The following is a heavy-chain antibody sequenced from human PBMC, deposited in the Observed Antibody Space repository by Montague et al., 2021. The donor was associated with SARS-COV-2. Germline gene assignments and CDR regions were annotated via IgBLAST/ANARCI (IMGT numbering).Heavy chain of an antibody. D-gene: IGHD3-9*01. CDR1: GGSISSYY. J-gene: IGHJ3*02. CDR2: IYYSGST. CDR3: ARTYYDILTGYYNRGAFDI. Sequence: SETLSLTCTVSGGSISSYYWSWIRQPPGKRLEWIGYIYYSGSTNYNPSLKSRVTISVDTSKNQFSLKLSSVTAADTAVYYCARTYYDILTGYYNRGAFDIWSQGTMVTVSS. V-gene: IGHV4-59*08.